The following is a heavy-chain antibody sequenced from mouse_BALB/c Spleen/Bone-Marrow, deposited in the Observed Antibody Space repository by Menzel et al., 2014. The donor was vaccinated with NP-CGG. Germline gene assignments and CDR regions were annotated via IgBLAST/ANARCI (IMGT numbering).Heavy chain of an antibody. CDR1: GYTFTNYG. CDR3: ARRGNYGY. CDR2: IFPGIGTT. J-gene: IGHJ2*01. D-gene: IGHD2-1*01. Sequence: VQLQQSGAELVKPGASVKLSCKTSGYTFTNYGIQWVKQRPGQGLGWIGEIFPGIGTTYYNEKFKGKATLTIDTSSSTAYMQLSSLTSEDSAVYFCARRGNYGYWGQGTTLTVSS. V-gene: IGHV1S132*01.